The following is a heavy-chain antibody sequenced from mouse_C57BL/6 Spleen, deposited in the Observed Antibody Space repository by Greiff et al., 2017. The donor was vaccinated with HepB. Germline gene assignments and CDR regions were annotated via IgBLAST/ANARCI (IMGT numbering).Heavy chain of an antibody. CDR3: ARWAVVGYFDY. V-gene: IGHV1-80*01. CDR2: IYPGDGDT. CDR1: GYAFSSYW. J-gene: IGHJ2*01. D-gene: IGHD1-1*01. Sequence: QVQLQQSGAELVKPGASVKISCKASGYAFSSYWMNWVKQRPGKGLEWIGQIYPGDGDTNYNGKFKGKATLTADKSSSTAYMQLSSLTSEDSAVYFCARWAVVGYFDYWGQGTTLTVSS.